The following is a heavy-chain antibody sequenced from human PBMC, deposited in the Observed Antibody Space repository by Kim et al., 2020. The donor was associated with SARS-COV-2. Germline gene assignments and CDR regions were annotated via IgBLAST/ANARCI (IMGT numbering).Heavy chain of an antibody. D-gene: IGHD2-15*01. CDR2: INPSGST. CDR1: GGSFSGYS. V-gene: IGHV4-34*01. J-gene: IGHJ4*02. CDR3: RIVGSDFDL. Sequence: SETLSLTCDVYGGSFSGYSWDWIRQPPGKGLEWIGGINPSGSTNYNPSLKSRVAISVDTSKTQVSLNLNSVTAADTAVYYCRIVGSDFDLWGQGTLVSVS.